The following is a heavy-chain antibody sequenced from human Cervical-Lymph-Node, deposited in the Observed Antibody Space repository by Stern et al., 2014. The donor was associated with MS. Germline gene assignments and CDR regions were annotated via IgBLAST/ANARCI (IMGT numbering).Heavy chain of an antibody. CDR3: ARDRSSSPRVFDS. V-gene: IGHV4-59*01. CDR2: VYYTGST. J-gene: IGHJ4*02. Sequence: QVQLQESGPGLVKPSETLSLICTVSGGSISSYYWTWIRQPPGKGLEWIGYVYYTGSTDYNPSLKSRVTISVDSSKNQFSLKLTSVTAADTAVYYCARDRSSSPRVFDSWGQGTLVTVSS. CDR1: GGSISSYY. D-gene: IGHD6-13*01.